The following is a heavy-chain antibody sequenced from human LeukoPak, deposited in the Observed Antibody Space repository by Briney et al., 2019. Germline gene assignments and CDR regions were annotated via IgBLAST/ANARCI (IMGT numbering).Heavy chain of an antibody. J-gene: IGHJ4*02. CDR3: ARGVNFEF. V-gene: IGHV4-61*01. Sequence: SETLSLTCAVSGHSISSGYYWSWIRQPPGKGLEWIGYIYYSGSTNYNPSLKSQVTISVDTSKNQFSLKLSSVTAADTAVYYCARGVNFEFWGQGTLVTVSS. CDR1: GHSISSGYY. CDR2: IYYSGST. D-gene: IGHD3-10*01.